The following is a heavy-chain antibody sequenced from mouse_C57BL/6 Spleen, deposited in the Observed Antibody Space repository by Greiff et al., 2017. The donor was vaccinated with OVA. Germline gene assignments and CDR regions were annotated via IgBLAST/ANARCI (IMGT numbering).Heavy chain of an antibody. V-gene: IGHV3-6*01. Sequence: EVQLQESGPGLVKPSQSLSLTCSVTGYSITSGYYWNWIRQFPGNKLEWMGYISYDGSNNYNPSLKNRISITRDTSKNQFFLKLNSVTTEDTATYYCARGVDYDYEGDYWGQGTTLTVSS. CDR1: GYSITSGYY. D-gene: IGHD2-4*01. CDR3: ARGVDYDYEGDY. J-gene: IGHJ2*01. CDR2: ISYDGSN.